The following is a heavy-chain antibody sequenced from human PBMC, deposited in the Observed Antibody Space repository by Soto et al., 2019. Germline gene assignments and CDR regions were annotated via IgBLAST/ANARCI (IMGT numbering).Heavy chain of an antibody. CDR2: TYYSGST. Sequence: QLQLQESGPGLVKPSETLSLTCTVSGGSISGSTYYWGWIRQPPGKGLEYIGSTYYSGSTYYNPSLKSQVTVSVDTSKNQFSLNRDSLTAADPPVYYCARHGSGSQYPLDPWGQGTLVTVSS. J-gene: IGHJ5*02. V-gene: IGHV4-39*01. CDR3: ARHGSGSQYPLDP. D-gene: IGHD3-10*01. CDR1: GGSISGSTYY.